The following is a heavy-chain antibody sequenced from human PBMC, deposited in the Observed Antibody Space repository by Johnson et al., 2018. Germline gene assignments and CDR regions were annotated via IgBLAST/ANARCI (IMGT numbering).Heavy chain of an antibody. J-gene: IGHJ6*03. CDR1: GGTFSSYT. CDR3: ARDSGVEMATIYYYYYYMDV. V-gene: IGHV1-69*04. D-gene: IGHD5-24*01. CDR2: IIPILGIA. Sequence: QVQLVQSEAEVKKPGSSVKVSCKASGGTFSSYTISWVRQAPGQGLEWMGRIIPILGIANYAQKFQGRVTITADKSTSTAYMELSRLRSEDTAVYYCARDSGVEMATIYYYYYYMDVWGKGTTVTVSS.